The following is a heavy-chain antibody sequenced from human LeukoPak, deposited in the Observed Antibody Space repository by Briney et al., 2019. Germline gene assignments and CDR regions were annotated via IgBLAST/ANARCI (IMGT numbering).Heavy chain of an antibody. D-gene: IGHD4-17*01. CDR1: GGSISSYY. CDR3: TSQVRGDGDYLPYWYVVL. V-gene: IGHV4-4*07. J-gene: IGHJ2*01. CDR2: IHTSGST. Sequence: SETLSLTCTVSGGSISSYYWSWIRQPAGKGLEWIGRIHTSGSTNYNPSLKSRVTMSVDTSKSQFSLNLSSVTAADTAVYYCTSQVRGDGDYLPYWYVVLWRRGTLVTVSS.